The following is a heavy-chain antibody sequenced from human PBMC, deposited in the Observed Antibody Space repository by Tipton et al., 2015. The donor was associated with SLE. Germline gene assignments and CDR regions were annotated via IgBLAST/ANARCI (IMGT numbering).Heavy chain of an antibody. Sequence: TLSLTCAVSGGSISSINWWSWVRQHPGRGLEWIGEIDHSGSTHYNPSLKSRVTITEDTSKNQFSLKMNSVTAADTAVYYCARLREELRWDSGSERPIAVDLWGQGTLVTVSS. CDR3: ARLREELRWDSGSERPIAVDL. CDR2: IDHSGST. V-gene: IGHV4-4*02. CDR1: GGSISSINW. D-gene: IGHD6-6*01. J-gene: IGHJ5*02.